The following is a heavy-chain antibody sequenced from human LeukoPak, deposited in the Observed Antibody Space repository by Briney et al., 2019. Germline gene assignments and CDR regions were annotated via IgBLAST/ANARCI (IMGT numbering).Heavy chain of an antibody. CDR1: GCSFSSYY. Sequence: SETLSLTCTVPGCSFSSYYWNWIRQPPGKGLEWIGYIYYRGSTNYNPSLKSRVTISVDTSKNQFSLSLISWTAGEASVYHCSRLQNSQLGRVFGYSGQGTLVTVSS. V-gene: IGHV4-59*01. D-gene: IGHD3-10*01. J-gene: IGHJ4*02. CDR3: SRLQNSQLGRVFGY. CDR2: IYYRGST.